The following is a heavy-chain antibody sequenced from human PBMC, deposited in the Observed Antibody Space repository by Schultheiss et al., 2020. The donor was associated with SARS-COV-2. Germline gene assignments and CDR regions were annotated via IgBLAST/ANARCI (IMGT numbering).Heavy chain of an antibody. CDR2: VHISGST. V-gene: IGHV4-61*02. CDR3: AKDSRGYYYIFDS. CDR1: GGSINTRSFY. J-gene: IGHJ4*02. Sequence: SETLSLTCTVSGGSINTRSFYWSWIRQPAGKGLEWIGRVHISGSTDYNPSLKSRVAISVDTSDNGCSLRLSSVTAADTAVYYCAKDSRGYYYIFDSWGQGTLVTVSS. D-gene: IGHD3-22*01.